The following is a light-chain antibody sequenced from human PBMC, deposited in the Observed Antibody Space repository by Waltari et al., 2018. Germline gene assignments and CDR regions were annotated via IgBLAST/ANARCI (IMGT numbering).Light chain of an antibody. CDR3: QQYGSSTGLT. CDR1: QSVSSSY. CDR2: GPS. V-gene: IGKV3-20*01. Sequence: EIVLTQSPGTLSLSPGERATLSSRASQSVSSSYLAWYQQKPGQAPRLLIYGPSSRATGIPDRFSGSRSGTDFTLTISRLEPEDFAMFYCQQYGSSTGLTFGGGTKVEIK. J-gene: IGKJ4*01.